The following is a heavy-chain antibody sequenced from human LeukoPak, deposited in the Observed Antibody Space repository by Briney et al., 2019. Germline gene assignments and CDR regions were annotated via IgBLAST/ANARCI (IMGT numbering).Heavy chain of an antibody. CDR3: AAGYNSGLAY. Sequence: GGSLRLSCAASGFTFSSYSMNWVRQAPGKGLEWVSSISSSSSYIYYADSVKGRFTISRDNAKNSLYLQMNNLRAEDTAVYYCAAGYNSGLAYWGQGTLVTVSS. CDR2: ISSSSSYI. D-gene: IGHD5-24*01. J-gene: IGHJ4*02. V-gene: IGHV3-21*01. CDR1: GFTFSSYS.